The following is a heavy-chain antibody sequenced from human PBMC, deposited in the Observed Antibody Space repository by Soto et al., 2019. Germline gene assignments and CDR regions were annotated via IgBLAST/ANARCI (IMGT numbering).Heavy chain of an antibody. V-gene: IGHV3-74*01. J-gene: IGHJ4*02. CDR1: GFTFSTYW. Sequence: EVQLVESGGDSVQPGGSLRLSCAASGFTFSTYWMHWVRQAPGEGLVWVSRIKGDGSSTSSADSMEGRFTISRDNAKNTVYLHKNSLRADDTAVYYCAGGAFHNYYLVNWGQGTLVTVSS. CDR2: IKGDGSST. D-gene: IGHD3-3*02. CDR3: AGGAFHNYYLVN.